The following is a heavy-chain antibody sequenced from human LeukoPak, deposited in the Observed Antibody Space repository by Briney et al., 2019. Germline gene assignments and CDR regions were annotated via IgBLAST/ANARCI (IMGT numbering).Heavy chain of an antibody. D-gene: IGHD3-10*01. CDR1: GFTFSSYA. Sequence: QPGGSLRLSCAASGFTFSSYAMSWVRQAPGKGLEWVSAISGSGDITYSADSVKGRFTISRDNSKNTVYLEMNSLRVEDTAVYYXXKDXXXYYXGSGSYFGWLDHWGQGTLVTVSS. V-gene: IGHV3-23*01. J-gene: IGHJ5*02. CDR2: ISGSGDIT. CDR3: XKDXXXYYXGSGSYFGWLDH.